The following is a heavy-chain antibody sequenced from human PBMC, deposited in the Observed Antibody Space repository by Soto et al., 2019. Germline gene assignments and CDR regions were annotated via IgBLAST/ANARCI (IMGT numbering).Heavy chain of an antibody. V-gene: IGHV3-73*01. CDR1: GFTFSGST. Sequence: GGSLRLSCAASGFTFSGSTIHWVRQASGNGLQWVGRIRSKTNNYATTYSASVTGRFTISRDDSKNTAYLQMNSLKTEDTAVYYCAHTSRGDSYFYYGMDVWGQGATVTVSS. CDR2: IRSKTNNYAT. J-gene: IGHJ6*02. CDR3: AHTSRGDSYFYYGMDV. D-gene: IGHD3-16*01.